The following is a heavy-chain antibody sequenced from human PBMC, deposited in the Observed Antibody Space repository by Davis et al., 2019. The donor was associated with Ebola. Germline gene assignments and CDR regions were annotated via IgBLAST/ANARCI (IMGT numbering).Heavy chain of an antibody. J-gene: IGHJ3*02. CDR1: GGSFSSYY. Sequence: SETLSLTCAVYGGSFSSYYWSWIRQPPGKGLEWIGYIYYSGSTNYNPSLKSRVTISVDTSKNQFSLKLSSVTAADTAVYYCARDLLSVYYYDTSHAFDIWGQGTMVTVSS. CDR2: IYYSGST. D-gene: IGHD3-22*01. CDR3: ARDLLSVYYYDTSHAFDI. V-gene: IGHV4-59*01.